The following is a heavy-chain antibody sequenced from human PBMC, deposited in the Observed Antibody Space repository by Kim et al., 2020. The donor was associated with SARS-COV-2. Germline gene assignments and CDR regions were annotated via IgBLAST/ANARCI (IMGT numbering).Heavy chain of an antibody. D-gene: IGHD2-8*01. CDR3: ARGDAGVSDY. Sequence: ASVKVSCKASGYTFTGYYIHWVRQAPGQGLEWMGWINPISGGTNYAQKFQGRVTMTSDTSITTANRELNRLTSDDTAVYFCARGDAGVSDYWGQGTLVTVSS. CDR1: GYTFTGYY. CDR2: INPISGGT. J-gene: IGHJ4*02. V-gene: IGHV1-2*02.